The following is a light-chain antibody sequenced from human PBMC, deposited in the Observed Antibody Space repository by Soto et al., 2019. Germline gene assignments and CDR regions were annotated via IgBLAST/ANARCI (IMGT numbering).Light chain of an antibody. CDR3: QQYDNLPLT. V-gene: IGKV1-33*01. CDR1: QDISNY. Sequence: DIQLTQSQSSLSASVGDRVTLTCHASQDISNYLNWYQQKPGKAPKLLIYDASNLETGVPSRFSGSGSGTDFTFTISSLQPEDIATYYCQQYDNLPLTFGGGTKVDIK. J-gene: IGKJ4*01. CDR2: DAS.